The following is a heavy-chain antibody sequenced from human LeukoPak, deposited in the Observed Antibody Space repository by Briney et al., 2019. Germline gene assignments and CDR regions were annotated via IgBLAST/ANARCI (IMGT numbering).Heavy chain of an antibody. J-gene: IGHJ4*02. V-gene: IGHV1-69*13. CDR3: ASPRGYCSGGSCYYHFDY. CDR1: GGTFSSYA. D-gene: IGHD2-15*01. CDR2: IIPIFGTA. Sequence: GASVKVSCKASGGTFSSYAISWVRQAPGQGLEWMGGIIPIFGTANYAQKFQGRVTITADESTSTAYMELSSLRSEDTAVYYCASPRGYCSGGSCYYHFDYWGQGTLVTVSS.